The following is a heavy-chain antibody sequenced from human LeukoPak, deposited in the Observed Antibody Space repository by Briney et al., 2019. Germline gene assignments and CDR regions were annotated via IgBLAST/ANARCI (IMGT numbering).Heavy chain of an antibody. J-gene: IGHJ4*02. CDR3: ARGPRWAGPGDS. Sequence: SETLSLTCAVYGGSFSGYYWSWIRQPPGKGLEWIGEINHSGSTNYNPSLKSRVTISVDTSKNQFSLKLSFVTAADTAAYYCARGPRWAGPGDSWGQGTLVTVSS. CDR2: INHSGST. D-gene: IGHD5-24*01. V-gene: IGHV4-34*01. CDR1: GGSFSGYY.